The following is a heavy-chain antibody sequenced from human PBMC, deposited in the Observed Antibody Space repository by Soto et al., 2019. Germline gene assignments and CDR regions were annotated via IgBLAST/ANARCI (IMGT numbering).Heavy chain of an antibody. V-gene: IGHV4-59*01. CDR3: ARLPPYYYDSSGSFDY. Sequence: SETLSLTCTVSGGSISSYYWSWIRQPPGKGLEWIGYIYYSGSTNYNPSLKSRVTISVDTSKNQFSLKLSSVTAADTAVYYCARLPPYYYDSSGSFDYWGQGTLVTVSS. D-gene: IGHD3-22*01. CDR1: GGSISSYY. J-gene: IGHJ4*02. CDR2: IYYSGST.